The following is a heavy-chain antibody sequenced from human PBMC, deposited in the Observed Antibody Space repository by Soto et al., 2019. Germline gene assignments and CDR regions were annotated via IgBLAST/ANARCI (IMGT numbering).Heavy chain of an antibody. J-gene: IGHJ5*02. CDR3: TRDASRDSGARGWFDP. D-gene: IGHD6-25*01. CDR1: GFTFRSFT. CDR2: ISSNSAYI. V-gene: IGHV3-21*01. Sequence: GGSLRLSCAASGFTFRSFTMNWVRQAPGKGLEWVSTISSNSAYIYYTDALRGRFTISRDNAKNSLHLQMNSLRAEDTAVYYCTRDASRDSGARGWFDPWGPGTLVTVSS.